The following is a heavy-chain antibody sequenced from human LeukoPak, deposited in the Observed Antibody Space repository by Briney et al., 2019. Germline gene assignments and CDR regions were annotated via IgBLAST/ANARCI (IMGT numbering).Heavy chain of an antibody. J-gene: IGHJ3*02. CDR3: GRDPNGDYIGAFDM. Sequence: GGSLRLSCAASGFTFSSYAMSWVRQAPGKGLEWVSAISGSGGSTYYADSVKDRFTIYRDNSKNTLYLQMNSLRAEDTAVYYCGRDPNGDYIGAFDMWGQGTVVTVSS. CDR1: GFTFSSYA. CDR2: ISGSGGST. V-gene: IGHV3-23*01. D-gene: IGHD4-17*01.